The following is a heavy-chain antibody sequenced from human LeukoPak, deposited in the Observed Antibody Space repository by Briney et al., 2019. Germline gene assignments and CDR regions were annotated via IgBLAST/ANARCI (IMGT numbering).Heavy chain of an antibody. Sequence: SETLSLTCTVSGYSISSGYYWGWIRQPPGKGLEWIGSIYHSGSTYYNPSLKSRVTISVDTSKNQFSLKLSSVTAADTAVYYCARGEGYCSGGSCYDYYYYYMDVWGKGTTVTVSS. CDR2: IYHSGST. CDR3: ARGEGYCSGGSCYDYYYYYMDV. V-gene: IGHV4-38-2*02. CDR1: GYSISSGYY. D-gene: IGHD2-15*01. J-gene: IGHJ6*03.